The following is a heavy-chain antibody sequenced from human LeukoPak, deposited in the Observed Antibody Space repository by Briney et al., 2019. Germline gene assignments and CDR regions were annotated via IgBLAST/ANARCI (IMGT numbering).Heavy chain of an antibody. D-gene: IGHD6-6*01. CDR1: GYTFTSYG. CDR2: ISGYNGNT. Sequence: ASVKVSCKASGYTFTSYGINWVRQDPGQGLEWMGWISGYNGNTDYAQEFQDRVKMTTDTSTTTAYMELRSLTSDDTAVYYCARDRSSSDYWGQGTLVTVSS. CDR3: ARDRSSSDY. J-gene: IGHJ4*02. V-gene: IGHV1-18*01.